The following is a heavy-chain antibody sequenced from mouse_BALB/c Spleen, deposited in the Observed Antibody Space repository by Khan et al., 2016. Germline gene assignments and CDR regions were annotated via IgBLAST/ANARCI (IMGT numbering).Heavy chain of an antibody. D-gene: IGHD2-4*01. CDR2: ISCYNGAT. J-gene: IGHJ4*01. CDR1: GYSFTGYY. Sequence: LVKTGASVKISCKASGYSFTGYYIHWVKQSHGKGLEWIGYISCYNGATNYTQQFRGKATFPVDTSSSTAYMQFNSLTSEDSAVYYCSRGDYDGDYAMDYWGQETSVTVSS. V-gene: IGHV1S34*01. CDR3: SRGDYDGDYAMDY.